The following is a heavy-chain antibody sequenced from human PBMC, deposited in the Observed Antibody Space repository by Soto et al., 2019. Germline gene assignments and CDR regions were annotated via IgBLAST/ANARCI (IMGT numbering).Heavy chain of an antibody. CDR1: GGSISSYY. CDR3: ASQHYYDSSGYYVVY. V-gene: IGHV4-59*08. Sequence: SETLSLTCTVSGGSISSYYWSWFRQPPGKGLEWIGYIYYTGTTNYYPSLKSRATISVDASKNQFSLKLSSVTAADTAVYYCASQHYYDSSGYYVVYWGQGTLVTVSS. J-gene: IGHJ4*02. D-gene: IGHD3-22*01. CDR2: IYYTGTT.